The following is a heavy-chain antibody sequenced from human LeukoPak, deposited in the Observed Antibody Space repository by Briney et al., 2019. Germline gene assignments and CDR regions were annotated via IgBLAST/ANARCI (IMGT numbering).Heavy chain of an antibody. J-gene: IGHJ5*01. CDR2: ISSSGGYM. CDR1: GFTFSSYE. D-gene: IGHD2-8*01. CDR3: ARHNGWFDY. V-gene: IGHV3-48*03. Sequence: PEGSLRLPCAASGFTFSSYEMDWVRQAPEKGLEWISYISSSGGYMYADSVKGRFTISRDNAKNSLYLQMNSLRVEDTGVYYCARHNGWFDYWGQGTLVTVSS.